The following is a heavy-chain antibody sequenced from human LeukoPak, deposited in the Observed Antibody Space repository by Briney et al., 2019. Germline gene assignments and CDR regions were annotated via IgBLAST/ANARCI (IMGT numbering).Heavy chain of an antibody. CDR2: ISTYNGNK. Sequence: ASVXXXXXXSXYTFTXYAIXXLRLAPEQGPXXXGWISTYNGNKAYAQKIQGRVSITTDTSTTTAYMELRDLRSDDTAIYYCARGSGGGAPTDYWGQGTLVTVSS. D-gene: IGHD2-21*01. V-gene: IGHV1-18*01. CDR1: XYTFTXYA. J-gene: IGHJ4*02. CDR3: ARGSGGGAPTDY.